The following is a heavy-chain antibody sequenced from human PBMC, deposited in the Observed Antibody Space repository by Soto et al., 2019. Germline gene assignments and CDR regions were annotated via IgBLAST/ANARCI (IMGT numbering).Heavy chain of an antibody. CDR1: GGSISSGGYS. CDR2: IYFSGNT. CDR3: ARGRGYSYGYDF. Sequence: ASETLSLTCAVSGGSISSGGYSWNWIRQPPGTGLERIGYIYFSGNTYYNPSLKSRVTISVDRSKNQFSLKMTSVTAADTAVYHCARGRGYSYGYDFWGQGTLVTVSS. D-gene: IGHD5-18*01. V-gene: IGHV4-30-2*01. J-gene: IGHJ4*02.